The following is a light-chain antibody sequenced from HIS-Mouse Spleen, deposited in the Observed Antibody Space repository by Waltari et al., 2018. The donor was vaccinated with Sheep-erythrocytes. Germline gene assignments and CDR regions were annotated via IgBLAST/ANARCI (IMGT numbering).Light chain of an antibody. Sequence: SYELTQPPSGSVPPGQTPTLPCSGDKSGVKYACWCQQKPGHSPVLVIYQDDKRPSWIPERFFGSNSGNTATLTISGTQAMNEADYYCQAWDSSTAWVFGGGTKLTVL. CDR1: KSGVKY. CDR3: QAWDSSTAWV. J-gene: IGLJ3*02. CDR2: QDD. V-gene: IGLV3-1*01.